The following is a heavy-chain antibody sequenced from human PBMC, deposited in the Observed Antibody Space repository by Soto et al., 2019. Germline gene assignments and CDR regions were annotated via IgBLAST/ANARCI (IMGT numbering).Heavy chain of an antibody. J-gene: IGHJ5*02. CDR1: GGAISGYY. CDR3: ARGQRFSDSFDP. Sequence: TSETLSLTCTVSGGAISGYYWTWIRRSAGKGLEWIGRIYSSGGTKYNPSLQSRVTMSLDTSKNQFSLRLTSVTAADTAVYYCARGQRFSDSFDPWGQGTLVTVSS. CDR2: IYSSGGT. D-gene: IGHD3-3*01. V-gene: IGHV4-4*07.